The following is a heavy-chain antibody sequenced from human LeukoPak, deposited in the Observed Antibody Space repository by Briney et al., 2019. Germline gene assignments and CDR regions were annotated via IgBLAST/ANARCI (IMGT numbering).Heavy chain of an antibody. CDR1: GGSFSGYY. V-gene: IGHV4-34*01. CDR2: INHSGST. CDR3: ARDDYSNFPFDY. Sequence: SETLSLTXAVYGGSFSGYYWSWIRQPPGKGLEWIGEINHSGSTNYNPSLKSRVTISVDTSKNQFSLKLSSVTAADTAVYYCARDDYSNFPFDYWGQRTLVTVSS. D-gene: IGHD4-11*01. J-gene: IGHJ4*02.